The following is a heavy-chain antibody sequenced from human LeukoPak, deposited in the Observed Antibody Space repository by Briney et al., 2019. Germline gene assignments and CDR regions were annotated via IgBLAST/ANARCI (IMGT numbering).Heavy chain of an antibody. CDR3: ARVVGDTYDSSGPSGFDY. CDR2: INQDGREK. Sequence: GGSLRLSCAASGFTFSRYWMSWVGQAPGKGLEGVANINQDGREKYYVDSVKGRFTISRDNAKNSLYLQMNSLRAEDTAVYYCARVVGDTYDSSGPSGFDYWGQGTLVTVSS. V-gene: IGHV3-7*01. D-gene: IGHD3-22*01. J-gene: IGHJ4*02. CDR1: GFTFSRYW.